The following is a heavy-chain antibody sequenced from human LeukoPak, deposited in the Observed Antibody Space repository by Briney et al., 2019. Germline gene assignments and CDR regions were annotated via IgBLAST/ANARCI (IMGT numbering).Heavy chain of an antibody. J-gene: IGHJ6*02. Sequence: GGSLRLSCAASGFTFSSYAMHWVRQAPGKGLEWVAVISYDGSNKYYADSVRGRFTISRDNAKNSLYLQMNSLRAEDTAVYYCARNHGSGSWPNYYFGMDVWGQGTTVTVSS. CDR1: GFTFSSYA. V-gene: IGHV3-30-3*01. CDR2: ISYDGSNK. CDR3: ARNHGSGSWPNYYFGMDV. D-gene: IGHD3-10*01.